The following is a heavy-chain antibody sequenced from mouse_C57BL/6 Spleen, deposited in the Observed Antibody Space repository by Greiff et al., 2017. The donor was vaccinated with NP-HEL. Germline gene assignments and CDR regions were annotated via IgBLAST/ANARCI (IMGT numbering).Heavy chain of an antibody. Sequence: EVKLVESGGGLVQPGGSMKLSCAASGFTFSDAWMDWVRQSPEKGLEWVAEIRNKANNHATYYAESVKGRFTISRDDSKSGVYLQMNSLRAEDTGIYYCTRTRPVAGYFDYWGQGTTLTVSS. D-gene: IGHD1-1*01. CDR1: GFTFSDAW. CDR2: IRNKANNHAT. CDR3: TRTRPVAGYFDY. J-gene: IGHJ2*01. V-gene: IGHV6-6*01.